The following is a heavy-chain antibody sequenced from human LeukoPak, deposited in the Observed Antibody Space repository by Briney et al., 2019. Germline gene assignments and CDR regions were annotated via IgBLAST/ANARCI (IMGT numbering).Heavy chain of an antibody. V-gene: IGHV3-30*03. CDR1: GFTFSSYG. CDR2: ISYDGSNK. D-gene: IGHD1-26*01. CDR3: ARYSGGYYYPPAWDL. Sequence: GGSLRLSCAASGFTFSSYGMHWVRQAPGKGLEWVAVISYDGSNKYYADSVKGRFTISRDNSKNTLYLQMDSLRADDTAVYYCARYSGGYYYPPAWDLWGQGTLVAVSS. J-gene: IGHJ4*02.